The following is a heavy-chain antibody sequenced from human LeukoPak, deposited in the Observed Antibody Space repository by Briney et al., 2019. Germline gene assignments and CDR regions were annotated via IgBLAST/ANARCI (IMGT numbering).Heavy chain of an antibody. V-gene: IGHV3-74*01. D-gene: IGHD5-12*01. CDR1: GFTFSSYW. Sequence: GGSLRLSCAASGFTFSSYWMHRVRQAPGKGLVWVSRINTDGSSTSYADSVKGRFTISRENAKNTLYLQMNSLRAEDTAVYYCARERRNIVVTPHDAFDIWGQGTMVTVSS. J-gene: IGHJ3*02. CDR2: INTDGSST. CDR3: ARERRNIVVTPHDAFDI.